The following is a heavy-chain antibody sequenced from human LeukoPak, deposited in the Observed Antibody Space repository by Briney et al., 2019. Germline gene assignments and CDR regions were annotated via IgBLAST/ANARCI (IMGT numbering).Heavy chain of an antibody. CDR3: ARGGITIFGVVIRPGIFDY. D-gene: IGHD3-3*01. CDR2: ISYDGSNK. CDR1: GFTFSSYA. Sequence: GRSLRLSCAASGFTFSSYAMHWVRQAPGKGLEWVAVISYDGSNKYYADSVKGRFTISRDNSKNTLYLQMNSLRAEDTAVYYCARGGITIFGVVIRPGIFDYWGQGTLGTVSS. V-gene: IGHV3-30-3*01. J-gene: IGHJ4*02.